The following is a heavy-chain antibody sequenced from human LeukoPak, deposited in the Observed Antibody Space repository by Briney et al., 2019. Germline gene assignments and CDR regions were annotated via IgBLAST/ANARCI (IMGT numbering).Heavy chain of an antibody. D-gene: IGHD3-10*01. Sequence: GASVKVSCKASGYTFTSYDINWVRQATGQGLEWMGWMNPNSGNTGYAQKFQGRVTITRNTSTSTAYMELSSLRSEDTAVYYCARGRRVRGVINYYYMDVWGKGTTVTVSS. CDR3: ARGRRVRGVINYYYMDV. CDR2: MNPNSGNT. CDR1: GYTFTSYD. J-gene: IGHJ6*03. V-gene: IGHV1-8*03.